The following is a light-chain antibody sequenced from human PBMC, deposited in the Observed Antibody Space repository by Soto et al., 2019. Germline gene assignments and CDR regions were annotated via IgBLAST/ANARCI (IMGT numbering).Light chain of an antibody. CDR3: QQSYSTPPQYT. J-gene: IGKJ2*01. CDR2: GAS. CDR1: QSISTY. V-gene: IGKV1-39*01. Sequence: DIQMTQSPSSLSASVGDRDTITCRATQSISTYLNWYQQIPGKAPKLLIYGASSLQSGVPSRFSGSGSGTDFTLTISSLQPEDFAIYYCQQSYSTPPQYTFGQGTKVEIK.